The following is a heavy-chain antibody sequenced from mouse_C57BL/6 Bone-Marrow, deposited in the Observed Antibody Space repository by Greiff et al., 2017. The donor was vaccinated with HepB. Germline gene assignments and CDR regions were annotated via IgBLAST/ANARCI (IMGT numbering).Heavy chain of an antibody. D-gene: IGHD2-2*01. V-gene: IGHV1-81*01. Sequence: QVQLKESGAELARPGASVKLSCKASGYTFTSYGISWVKQRTGQGLEWIGEIYPRSGNTYYNEKFKGKATLTADKSSSTAYMELRSLTSEDSAVYFCARGGYGYDGAYWGQGTLVTVSA. CDR3: ARGGYGYDGAY. J-gene: IGHJ3*01. CDR2: IYPRSGNT. CDR1: GYTFTSYG.